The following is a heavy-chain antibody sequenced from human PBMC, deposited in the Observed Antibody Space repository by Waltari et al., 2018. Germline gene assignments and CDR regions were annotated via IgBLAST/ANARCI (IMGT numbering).Heavy chain of an antibody. J-gene: IGHJ3*02. Sequence: QVQLQESGPGLVKPSETLSLTCTVSGGSISSYHWSWIRQPAGKGLEWIGRIYTSGSTNYNPSLKSRVTMSVDTSKNQFSLKLSSVTAADTAVYYCAREDLRGSSWFHAFDIWGQGTMVTVSS. CDR2: IYTSGST. D-gene: IGHD6-13*01. CDR1: GGSISSYH. CDR3: AREDLRGSSWFHAFDI. V-gene: IGHV4-4*07.